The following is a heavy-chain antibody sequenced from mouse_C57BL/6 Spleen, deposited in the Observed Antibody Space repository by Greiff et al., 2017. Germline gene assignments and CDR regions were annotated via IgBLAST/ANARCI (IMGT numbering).Heavy chain of an antibody. CDR1: GFTFSDYY. Sequence: EVHLVESEGGLVQPGSSMKLSCTASGFTFSDYYMAWVRQVPEKGLEWVANINYDGSSTYYLDSLKSRFIISRDNAKNILYLQMSSLKSEDTATYYCAREGYYGNYVGYAMDYWGQGTSVTVSS. D-gene: IGHD2-1*01. V-gene: IGHV5-16*01. J-gene: IGHJ4*01. CDR3: AREGYYGNYVGYAMDY. CDR2: INYDGSST.